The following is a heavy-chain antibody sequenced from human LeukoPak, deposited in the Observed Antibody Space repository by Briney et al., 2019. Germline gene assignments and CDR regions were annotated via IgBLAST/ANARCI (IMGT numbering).Heavy chain of an antibody. V-gene: IGHV1-24*01. Sequence: GASVKVSCKVSGYTLTELSMHWVRQAPGKGLEWMGGFDPEDGETIYAQKFQERVTITRDMSTSTAYMELSSLRSEDTAVYYCAAIVGATGGWFDPWGQGTLVTVSS. J-gene: IGHJ5*02. CDR3: AAIVGATGGWFDP. CDR2: FDPEDGET. D-gene: IGHD1-26*01. CDR1: GYTLTELS.